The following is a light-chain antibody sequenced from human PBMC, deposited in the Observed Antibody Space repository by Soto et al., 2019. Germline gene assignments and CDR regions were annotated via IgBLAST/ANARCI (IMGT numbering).Light chain of an antibody. Sequence: EIVMTQSPATLSLSPGESTTLSCRASQSVGFHLAWYQQRPGQAPRPVIYSAYNRTPGVPDRFTGSGSGTEFTLTINSLQSKDCAVYYCQQYDNWTMYTFGQGNKLEI. CDR3: QQYDNWTMYT. V-gene: IGKV3-15*01. CDR1: QSVGFH. J-gene: IGKJ2*01. CDR2: SAY.